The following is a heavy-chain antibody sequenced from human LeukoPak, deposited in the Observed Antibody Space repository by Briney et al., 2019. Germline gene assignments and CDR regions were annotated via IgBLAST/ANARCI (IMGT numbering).Heavy chain of an antibody. CDR3: AKDGGFWSGYYPY. V-gene: IGHV3-23*01. J-gene: IGHJ4*02. Sequence: AGGSLRLSCTASGFTFSSYAMGWVRQAPVKGLEWVSAISGSGGSTYYADSVKGRFTISRDNFKNTLFLQMNSLRAEDTAVYYCAKDGGFWSGYYPYWGQGTLVTVSS. CDR2: ISGSGGST. D-gene: IGHD3-3*01. CDR1: GFTFSSYA.